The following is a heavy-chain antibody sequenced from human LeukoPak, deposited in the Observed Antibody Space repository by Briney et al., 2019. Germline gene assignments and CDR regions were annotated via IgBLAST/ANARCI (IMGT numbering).Heavy chain of an antibody. V-gene: IGHV1-69*13. CDR3: ARGPYSSSWYNWFDP. J-gene: IGHJ5*02. Sequence: SVTVSCTASGGTFSSYAISWVRQAPGQGLEWMGGIIPIFGTANYAQKFQGRVTITADESTSTAYMELSSLRSEDTAVYYCARGPYSSSWYNWFDPWGQGTLVTVSS. CDR1: GGTFSSYA. CDR2: IIPIFGTA. D-gene: IGHD6-13*01.